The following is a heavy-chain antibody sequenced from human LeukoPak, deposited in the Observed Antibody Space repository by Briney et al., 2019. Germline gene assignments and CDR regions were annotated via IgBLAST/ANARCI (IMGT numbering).Heavy chain of an antibody. V-gene: IGHV3-53*01. Sequence: GGSLRLSCAASGFTVSSNYMSWVRQAPGKGLEWVSVIYSGGSTYYADSVKGRFTTSRDNSKNTLYLQMNSLRAEDAAVYYCATRGYSYGYPKKPFDYWGQGTLVTVSS. CDR1: GFTVSSNY. CDR3: ATRGYSYGYPKKPFDY. CDR2: IYSGGST. J-gene: IGHJ4*02. D-gene: IGHD5-18*01.